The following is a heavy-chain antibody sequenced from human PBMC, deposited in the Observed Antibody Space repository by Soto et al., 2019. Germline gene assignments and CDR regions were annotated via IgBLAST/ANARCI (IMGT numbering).Heavy chain of an antibody. D-gene: IGHD6-6*01. CDR2: IYWDDDK. Sequence: SGPTLVNPTQTLTLTCTFSGFSLSTSGVGVGWIRQPPGKALEWLALIYWDDDKRYSPSLKSRLTITKDTSKNQVVLTMTNMDPVDTATYYCARSGFSSSSVTLLYYMDVWGKGTTVTVSS. V-gene: IGHV2-5*02. CDR1: GFSLSTSGVG. CDR3: ARSGFSSSSVTLLYYMDV. J-gene: IGHJ6*03.